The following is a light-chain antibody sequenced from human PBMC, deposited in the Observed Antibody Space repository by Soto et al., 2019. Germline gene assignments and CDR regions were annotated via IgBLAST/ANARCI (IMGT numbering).Light chain of an antibody. CDR2: AAS. CDR1: QGISNY. V-gene: IGKV1-27*01. Sequence: DIQMTQSPSSLSASVGDRVTITCRASQGISNYLAWYQQKPGKVPKLLIYAASTLQSGVPSRFSGSGSGTDFSLTISSLQPEDVATYYRQMYNSAPPRTLGQGTKVEIK. CDR3: QMYNSAPPRT. J-gene: IGKJ1*01.